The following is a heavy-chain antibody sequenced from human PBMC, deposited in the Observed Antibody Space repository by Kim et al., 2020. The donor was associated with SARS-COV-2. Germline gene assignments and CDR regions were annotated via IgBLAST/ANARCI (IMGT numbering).Heavy chain of an antibody. CDR2: IYYSGST. CDR1: GGSISSSSYY. V-gene: IGHV4-39*01. Sequence: SETLSLTCTVSGGSISSSSYYWGWIRQPPGKGLEWIGSIYYSGSTYYNPSLKSRVTISVDTSKNQFSLKLSSVTAADTAVYYCARRWAAGGGFDYWGQGT. D-gene: IGHD6-13*01. J-gene: IGHJ4*02. CDR3: ARRWAAGGGFDY.